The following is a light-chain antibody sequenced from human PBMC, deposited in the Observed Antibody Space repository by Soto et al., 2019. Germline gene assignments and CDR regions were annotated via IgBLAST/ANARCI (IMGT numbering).Light chain of an antibody. CDR2: EVS. CDR1: SSDVGGYNY. V-gene: IGLV2-14*01. Sequence: QSALTQPASVSGSPGQSITISCTGTSSDVGGYNYVSWYQQHPGKAPKLMIYEVSNRPSGVSNRFSVSKSGNTASLTISGLQAEEEADYYCSSYTSSSTRVFGGGTKLTVL. CDR3: SSYTSSSTRV. J-gene: IGLJ3*02.